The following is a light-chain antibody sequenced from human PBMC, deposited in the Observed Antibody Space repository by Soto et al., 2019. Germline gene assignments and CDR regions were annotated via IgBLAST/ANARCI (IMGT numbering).Light chain of an antibody. CDR3: SSYTSSSAPSAV. J-gene: IGLJ7*01. CDR1: SSDVGGYNY. CDR2: DVS. Sequence: QSALTQPASVCGSPGQSITISCTGTSSDVGGYNYVSWYQQHPGKAPKLMIYDVSNRPSGVSNRFSGSKSGNTASLTSSGLQAEDEADYFCSSYTSSSAPSAVFGGGTQLTVL. V-gene: IGLV2-14*01.